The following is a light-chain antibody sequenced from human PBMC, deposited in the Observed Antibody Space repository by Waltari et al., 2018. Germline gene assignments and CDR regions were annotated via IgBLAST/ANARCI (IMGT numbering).Light chain of an antibody. Sequence: EIVLTQSPGTLSLSPVERATLSCRASQSVGRSLAWYQQKPGQAPRLLIYGAFIRATGIADRFSGSGSGTDFSLTISRLEPEDFAVYYCQHYVRLPVTFGQGTKVEIK. CDR1: QSVGRS. CDR2: GAF. CDR3: QHYVRLPVT. V-gene: IGKV3-20*01. J-gene: IGKJ1*01.